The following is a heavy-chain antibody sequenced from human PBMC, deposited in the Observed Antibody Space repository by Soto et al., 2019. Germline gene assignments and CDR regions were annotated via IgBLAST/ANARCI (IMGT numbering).Heavy chain of an antibody. J-gene: IGHJ6*02. CDR3: ASDRGYNWYRPYGMDV. Sequence: SVKVSCKASGFTFTSSAMQWVRQARGQRLEWIGWIVVGSGNTNYAQKFQERVTITRDMSTSTAYMELTSLRSEDTAVYYCASDRGYNWYRPYGMDVWGQGTTVTVSS. CDR2: IVVGSGNT. V-gene: IGHV1-58*02. D-gene: IGHD1-20*01. CDR1: GFTFTSSA.